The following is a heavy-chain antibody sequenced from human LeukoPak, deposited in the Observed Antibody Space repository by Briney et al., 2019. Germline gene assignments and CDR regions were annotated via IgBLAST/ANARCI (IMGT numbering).Heavy chain of an antibody. CDR1: GFTFSSYT. Sequence: PGGSLRLSCAASGFTFSSYTVNWVRQAPGKGLEWVSSISSSSSYIYYADLVKGRFTISRDNAKNSLYLQMNSLRAEDTAVYCCAGNRCSGGSCYPPDYWGQGTLVTVSS. J-gene: IGHJ4*02. D-gene: IGHD2-15*01. CDR3: AGNRCSGGSCYPPDY. CDR2: ISSSSSYI. V-gene: IGHV3-21*01.